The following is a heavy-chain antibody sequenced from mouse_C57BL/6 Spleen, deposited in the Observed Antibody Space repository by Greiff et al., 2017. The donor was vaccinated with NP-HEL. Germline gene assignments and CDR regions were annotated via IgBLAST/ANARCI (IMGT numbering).Heavy chain of an antibody. V-gene: IGHV1-64*01. CDR1: GYTFTSYW. CDR3: AREGGLYYGSSYGYFDV. CDR2: IHPNSGST. J-gene: IGHJ1*03. D-gene: IGHD1-1*01. Sequence: QVQLQQPGAELVKPGASVKLSCKASGYTFTSYWMHWVKQRPGQGLEWIGMIHPNSGSTNYNEKFKSKATLTVDKSSSTAYMQLSSLTSEDSAVYYCAREGGLYYGSSYGYFDVWGTGTTVTVSS.